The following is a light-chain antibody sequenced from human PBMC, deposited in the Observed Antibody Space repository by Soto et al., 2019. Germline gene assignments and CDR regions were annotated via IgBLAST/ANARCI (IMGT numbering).Light chain of an antibody. CDR3: CSYTSSSTLYV. CDR1: SSDIGFYNY. V-gene: IGLV2-14*01. Sequence: QSVLTQPASVSGSPGQSITISCTGTSSDIGFYNYVSWYQQYPGKAPKVVIYEVKNRPSGVSNRFSGSKFGNTASLTISGLQADDEADYYCCSYTSSSTLYVFGTGTKLTVL. CDR2: EVK. J-gene: IGLJ1*01.